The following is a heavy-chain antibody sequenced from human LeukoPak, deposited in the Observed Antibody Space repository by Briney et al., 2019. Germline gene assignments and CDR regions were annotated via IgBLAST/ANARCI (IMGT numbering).Heavy chain of an antibody. J-gene: IGHJ4*02. CDR3: ARYRDGDRDISLDI. CDR1: GGSISSYY. V-gene: IGHV4-59*08. CDR2: IYYIGST. Sequence: SETLSLTCTVSGGSISSYYCNWIWQPPGKGLEWIGYIYYIGSTNYNPSLKSRVTISRDMSKNQFALKLSSVSAADTAVYYCARYRDGDRDISLDIWGQGTLVTVSS. D-gene: IGHD4-17*01.